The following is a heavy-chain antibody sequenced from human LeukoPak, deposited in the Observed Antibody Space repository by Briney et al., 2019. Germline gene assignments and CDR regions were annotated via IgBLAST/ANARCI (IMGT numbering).Heavy chain of an antibody. CDR2: IIPIFGTA. Sequence: SVKVSCKASGGTFSSYAISWVRQAPGQGLEWMGGIIPIFGTANYAQKFQGRVTITADESTSTAYMELSSLRSEDTAVYYCAKRSPAQQLGYAFDIWGQGTMVTVSS. CDR1: GGTFSSYA. D-gene: IGHD6-13*01. CDR3: AKRSPAQQLGYAFDI. V-gene: IGHV1-69*13. J-gene: IGHJ3*02.